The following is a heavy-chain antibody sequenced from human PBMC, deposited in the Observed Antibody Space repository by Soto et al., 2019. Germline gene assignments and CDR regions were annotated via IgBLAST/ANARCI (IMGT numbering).Heavy chain of an antibody. J-gene: IGHJ6*02. D-gene: IGHD6-6*01. CDR3: ARSYSSSSYYYYYYGMDV. V-gene: IGHV4-39*01. CDR1: GGSISSSSYY. Sequence: SETLSLTCTVSGGSISSSSYYWGWIRQPPGKGLEWIGSIYYSGSTYYNPSLKSRVTISVDTSKNQFSLRLSSVTAADTAVYYCARSYSSSSYYYYYYGMDVWGQGTTVTVSS. CDR2: IYYSGST.